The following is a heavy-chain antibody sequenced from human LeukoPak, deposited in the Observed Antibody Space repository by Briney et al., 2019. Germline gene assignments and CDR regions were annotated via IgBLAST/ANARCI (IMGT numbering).Heavy chain of an antibody. Sequence: SETLSLTCTVSGGSISGYYWNWIRQPPGKGLEWIGYISYTGSADYNPSLKSRVTISVDTSKNQFSLKVTSLTAADTAAYYCARDKQPGDYWGQGTLVTVSS. J-gene: IGHJ4*02. CDR2: ISYTGSA. CDR1: GGSISGYY. V-gene: IGHV4-59*01. CDR3: ARDKQPGDY. D-gene: IGHD5-18*01.